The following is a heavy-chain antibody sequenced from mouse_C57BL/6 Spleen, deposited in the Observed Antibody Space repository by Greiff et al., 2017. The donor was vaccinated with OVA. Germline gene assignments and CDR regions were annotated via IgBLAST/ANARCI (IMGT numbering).Heavy chain of an antibody. CDR2: IDPENGDT. CDR1: GFNIKDDY. Sequence: VQLKQSGAELVRPGASVKLSCTASGFNIKDDYMHWVKQRPEQGLEWIGWIDPENGDTEYASKFPGQATITADPSSHTAYLQLSSVTSEDTAVYYCTKITRYWYFDVWGTGTTVTVSS. V-gene: IGHV14-4*01. J-gene: IGHJ1*03. CDR3: TKITRYWYFDV.